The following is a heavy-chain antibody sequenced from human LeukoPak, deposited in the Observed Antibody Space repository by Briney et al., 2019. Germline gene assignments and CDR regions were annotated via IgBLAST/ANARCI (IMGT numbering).Heavy chain of an antibody. Sequence: PSETLSLTCTVSGGSISSYYWSWIRQPAGKGLEWIGRIYTSGSTNYNPSLKSRVTMSVDTSKDQFSLKLSSVTAADTAVYYCARGYCSGGSCYGEFDYWGQGTLVTVSS. CDR1: GGSISSYY. J-gene: IGHJ4*02. D-gene: IGHD2-15*01. CDR2: IYTSGST. V-gene: IGHV4-4*07. CDR3: ARGYCSGGSCYGEFDY.